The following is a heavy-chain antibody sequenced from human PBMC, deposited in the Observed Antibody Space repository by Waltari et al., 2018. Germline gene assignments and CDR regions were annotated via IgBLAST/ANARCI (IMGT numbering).Heavy chain of an antibody. V-gene: IGHV3-7*01. Sequence: EVQLVESGEGLVQPGGSLRLSCAASGFTFSSHWMSWVRQAPGKGLEWVANIKQDGSEKYYVDSVKGRFTISRDNAKNSLYLQMNSLRAEDTAVYYCARDITGTTRYFDYWGQGTLVTVSS. J-gene: IGHJ4*02. CDR1: GFTFSSHW. D-gene: IGHD1-7*01. CDR2: IKQDGSEK. CDR3: ARDITGTTRYFDY.